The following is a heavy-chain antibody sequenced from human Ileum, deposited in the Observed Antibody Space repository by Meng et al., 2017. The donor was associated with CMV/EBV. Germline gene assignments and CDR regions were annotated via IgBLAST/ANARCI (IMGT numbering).Heavy chain of an antibody. Sequence: LCCGASGFTFSSRGMHWARQTPGKGLEFVAIISSDGSYQHYAESVKGRFTISRDNARNTLYLQMNSLRPEDTAVYYCVNGGIQVGDYWGQGTLVTVSS. D-gene: IGHD3-10*01. CDR1: GFTFSSRG. V-gene: IGHV3-30*03. CDR2: ISSDGSYQ. J-gene: IGHJ4*02. CDR3: VNGGIQVGDY.